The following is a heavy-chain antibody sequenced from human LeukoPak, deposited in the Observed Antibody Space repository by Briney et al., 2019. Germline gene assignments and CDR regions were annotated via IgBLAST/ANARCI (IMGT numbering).Heavy chain of an antibody. CDR2: IGNIISTT. V-gene: IGHV3-48*03. D-gene: IGHD6-19*01. CDR3: ARTAYDLRGQSLVPGLDS. CDR1: GFTFRNYQ. J-gene: IGHJ4*02. Sequence: PGGSLRLSCAASGFTFRNYQMNWVRQAPGKGLEWVSYIGNIISTTHYADSVRGRFTVSRDDAKSSLYLRMSSLRVEDTAVYYCARTAYDLRGQSLVPGLDSWGQGTLVTVSS.